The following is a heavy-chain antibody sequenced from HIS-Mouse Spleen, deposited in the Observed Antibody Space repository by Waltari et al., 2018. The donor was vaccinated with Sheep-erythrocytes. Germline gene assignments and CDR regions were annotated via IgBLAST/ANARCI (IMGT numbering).Heavy chain of an antibody. CDR3: ARVPPGYYDFWSGPTGPRWFDP. Sequence: QLQLQESGPGLVQPPETLSLTCTVPAGPISSSSYFWVWFCRPPGKGLELIGSIYYSGSTYYNPSLKSRVTISVDTSKNQFSLKLSSVTAADTAVYYCARVPPGYYDFWSGPTGPRWFDPWGQGTLVTVSS. CDR1: AGPISSSSYF. D-gene: IGHD3-3*01. CDR2: IYYSGST. J-gene: IGHJ5*02. V-gene: IGHV4-39*07.